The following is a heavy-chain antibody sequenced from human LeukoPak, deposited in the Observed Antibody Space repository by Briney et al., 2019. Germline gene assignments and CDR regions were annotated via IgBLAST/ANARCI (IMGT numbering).Heavy chain of an antibody. CDR2: IYTSGST. CDR1: GGSISSGSYY. V-gene: IGHV4-61*02. CDR3: ARGTLRGDGDYYFDY. J-gene: IGHJ4*02. Sequence: SETLSLTCTVSGGSISSGSYYWRWIRQPAGKGLEWIGRIYTSGSTNYNPSLKSRVTISVDTSKNQFSLKLSSVTAADTAVYYCARGTLRGDGDYYFDYWGQGTLVTVSS. D-gene: IGHD2-21*02.